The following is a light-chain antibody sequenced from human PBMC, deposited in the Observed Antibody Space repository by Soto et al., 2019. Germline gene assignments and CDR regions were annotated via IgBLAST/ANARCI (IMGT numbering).Light chain of an antibody. J-gene: IGKJ1*01. CDR3: QQYGSSGT. CDR2: GAS. Sequence: EVILTQSPGTLSLSPGDRATLSCRASQSVSSYLAWYQQKPGQAPRLLIYGASNRATGIPDRFSGSGSGTDFTLTISRLEPEDFAVYYCQQYGSSGTFGQGTKVEIK. CDR1: QSVSSY. V-gene: IGKV3-20*01.